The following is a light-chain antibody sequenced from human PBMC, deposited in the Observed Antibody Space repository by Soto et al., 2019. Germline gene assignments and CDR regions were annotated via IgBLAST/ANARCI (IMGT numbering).Light chain of an antibody. Sequence: QSALTQPASVSGSPEQSITISCTGTSSDVGGYNYVSWYQQHPGKAPKLMIYDVSNRPSGVSNRFSGSKSGNTASLTISGLQAEDEADYYCSSYTSTTLVFGGGTKLTVL. CDR2: DVS. V-gene: IGLV2-14*01. CDR1: SSDVGGYNY. CDR3: SSYTSTTLV. J-gene: IGLJ2*01.